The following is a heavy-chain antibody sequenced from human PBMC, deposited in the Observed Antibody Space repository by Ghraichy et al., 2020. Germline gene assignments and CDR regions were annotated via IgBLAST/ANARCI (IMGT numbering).Heavy chain of an antibody. Sequence: SETLSLTCAVYGGSFSGYYWSWIRQPPGKGLEWIGEINHSGSTNYNPSLKSRVTISVDTSKNQFSLKLSSVTAADTAVYYCARGRVATIISYYYGMDVWGQETTVTVSS. CDR1: GGSFSGYY. J-gene: IGHJ6*02. CDR2: INHSGST. CDR3: ARGRVATIISYYYGMDV. D-gene: IGHD5-12*01. V-gene: IGHV4-34*01.